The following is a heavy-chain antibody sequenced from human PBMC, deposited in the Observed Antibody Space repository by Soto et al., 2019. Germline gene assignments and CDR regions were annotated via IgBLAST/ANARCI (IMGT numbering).Heavy chain of an antibody. CDR2: ISWNGNDI. CDR1: GFTFDDYA. V-gene: IGHV3-9*01. J-gene: IGHJ4*02. Sequence: EVQLVESGGDMVQPGRSLRLSCVASGFTFDDYAMWWVRQAPGKGLEWVSGISWNGNDIAYADSVKGRFTISRDDAKTSLFLQMKSLIAEDTALYFCAKDMDRYDFWTGSSFDSWGQGTLVTVSS. CDR3: AKDMDRYDFWTGSSFDS. D-gene: IGHD3-3*01.